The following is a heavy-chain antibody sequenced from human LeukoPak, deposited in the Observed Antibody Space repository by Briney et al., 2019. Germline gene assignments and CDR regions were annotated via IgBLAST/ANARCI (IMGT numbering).Heavy chain of an antibody. J-gene: IGHJ4*02. CDR3: AKPLPEYCSSTSCTPGY. CDR1: GFTFSSYA. CDR2: ISGSGGST. V-gene: IGHV3-23*01. D-gene: IGHD2-2*01. Sequence: GGSLRLSCAASGFTFSSYAMSWVRQAPGKGLEWVSAISGSGGSTYYADPVKGRFTISRDSSKNTLYLQMNSLRAEDTAVYYCAKPLPEYCSSTSCTPGYWGQGTLVTVSS.